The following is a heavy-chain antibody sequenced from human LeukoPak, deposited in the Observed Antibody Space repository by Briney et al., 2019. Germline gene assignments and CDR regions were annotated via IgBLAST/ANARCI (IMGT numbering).Heavy chain of an antibody. J-gene: IGHJ6*02. Sequence: SETLSLTCAVYGGSFSGYYWSWIRQPPGKGLEWIGEINHSGSTNYNPSLKSRVTISVDTSKNQFPLKLSSVTAADTAVYYCAIMSVVTPRNLDYYYYYGMDVWGQGTTVTVSS. V-gene: IGHV4-34*01. CDR1: GGSFSGYY. D-gene: IGHD4-23*01. CDR2: INHSGST. CDR3: AIMSVVTPRNLDYYYYYGMDV.